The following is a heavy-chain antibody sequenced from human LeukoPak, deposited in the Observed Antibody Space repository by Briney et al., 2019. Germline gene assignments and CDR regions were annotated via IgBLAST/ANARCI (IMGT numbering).Heavy chain of an antibody. CDR3: ARGARLQPMGEF. J-gene: IGHJ4*02. CDR2: ISGDGRDT. CDR1: GFSFSSFG. V-gene: IGHV3-23*01. Sequence: GGSLRLSCAASGFSFSSFGMSWVRQAPGGGLQWVSSISGDGRDTFYADSVKGRFTVSRDNSKTTMFLQMNSLRVEDTALYYCARGARLQPMGEFWGQGTLVTVSS. D-gene: IGHD4-11*01.